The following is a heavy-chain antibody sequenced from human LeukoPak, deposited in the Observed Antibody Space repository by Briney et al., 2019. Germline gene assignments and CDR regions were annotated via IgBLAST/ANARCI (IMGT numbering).Heavy chain of an antibody. Sequence: SETLSLTCAVYGGSFSGYYWSWIRQPPGKGLEWIGEINHSGSTNYNLSLKSRVTISVDTSKNQFSLKLSSVTAADTAVYYCARHHSSGWCDYWGQGTLVTVSS. CDR2: INHSGST. J-gene: IGHJ4*02. CDR1: GGSFSGYY. V-gene: IGHV4-34*01. D-gene: IGHD6-19*01. CDR3: ARHHSSGWCDY.